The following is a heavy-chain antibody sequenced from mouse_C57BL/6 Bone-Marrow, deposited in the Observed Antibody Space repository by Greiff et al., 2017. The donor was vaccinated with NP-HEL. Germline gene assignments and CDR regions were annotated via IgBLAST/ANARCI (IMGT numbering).Heavy chain of an antibody. CDR1: GFTFSSYA. D-gene: IGHD2-2*01. Sequence: EVQGVESGEGLVKPGGSLKLSCAASGFTFSSYAMSWVRQTPEKRLEWVAYISSGGDYIYYADTVKGRFTISRDNARNTLYLQMSSLKSEDTAMYYCTRVWLLLYAMDYWGKGTSVTVSS. CDR2: ISSGGDYI. CDR3: TRVWLLLYAMDY. V-gene: IGHV5-9-1*02. J-gene: IGHJ4*01.